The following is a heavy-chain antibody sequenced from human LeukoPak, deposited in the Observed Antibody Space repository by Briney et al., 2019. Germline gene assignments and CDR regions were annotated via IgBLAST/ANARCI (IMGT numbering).Heavy chain of an antibody. Sequence: GGSLRLSCAASGFTFSDYTMTWVRQAPGKGLEWVSTISGSGGSTYYADSVKGRFTISRDNSKNTLYLQMNSLRAEDTAVYYCAKAPVKAARSYFDYWGQGTLVTVSS. D-gene: IGHD6-6*01. V-gene: IGHV3-23*01. CDR1: GFTFSDYT. J-gene: IGHJ4*02. CDR3: AKAPVKAARSYFDY. CDR2: ISGSGGST.